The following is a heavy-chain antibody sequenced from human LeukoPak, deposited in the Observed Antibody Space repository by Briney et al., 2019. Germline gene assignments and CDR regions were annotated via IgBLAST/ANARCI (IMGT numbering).Heavy chain of an antibody. CDR1: GGSISRALHY. CDR3: TSRGSGNGGTYAVMDV. CDR2: VLYIGNT. Sequence: PSETLSVTCTVAGGSISRALHYRDWIRQAPGKGLEWNGSVLYIGNTWYNPSLESRVTISVATSENQFSLRLTSVNAADTALYFCTSRGSGNGGTYAVMDVWGPGTSVTVSS. V-gene: IGHV4-39*01. J-gene: IGHJ6*02. D-gene: IGHD2-8*01.